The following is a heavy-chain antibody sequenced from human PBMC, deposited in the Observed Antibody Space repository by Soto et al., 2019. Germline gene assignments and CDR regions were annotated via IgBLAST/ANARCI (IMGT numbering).Heavy chain of an antibody. Sequence: SSETLYLTCTVSGGSISSGDYYWSWIRQPPGKGLEWIGYIYYSGSTYYNPSLKSRVTISVDTSKNQFSLKLSSVTAADTAVYYCARAKRPYYYYVMDVWGQGTTVTVSS. J-gene: IGHJ6*02. D-gene: IGHD6-25*01. V-gene: IGHV4-30-4*01. CDR1: GGSISSGDYY. CDR2: IYYSGST. CDR3: ARAKRPYYYYVMDV.